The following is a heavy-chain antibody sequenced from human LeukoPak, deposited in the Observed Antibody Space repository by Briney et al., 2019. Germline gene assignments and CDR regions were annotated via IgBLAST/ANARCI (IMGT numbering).Heavy chain of an antibody. CDR3: ARVICDYVWGSYRCHFDY. CDR2: IKEDGSHL. CDR1: GFTFSSYW. D-gene: IGHD3-16*02. V-gene: IGHV3-7*01. Sequence: PGGSLRLSCATSGFTFSSYWMGWVRQAPGKGLQRVGNIKEDGSHLYYPDSVKGRFTISRDNARNSLHLQMNSLRAEDTAVYFCARVICDYVWGSYRCHFDYWGQGTLVSVSS. J-gene: IGHJ4*02.